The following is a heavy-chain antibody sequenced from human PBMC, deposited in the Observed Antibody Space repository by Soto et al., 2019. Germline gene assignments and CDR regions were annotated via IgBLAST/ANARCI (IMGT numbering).Heavy chain of an antibody. V-gene: IGHV4-34*01. Sequence: SETLSLTCAVNGGSFREYYWSWLRQPPGKGLEWIGEINQSGTTHYNPSLKRRINISIDTSKNQFSLNLTSVTAADTAVYYCARVGPWVPYYYDSSPYTFENWFDPWGQGTLVTVSS. CDR1: GGSFREYY. J-gene: IGHJ5*02. CDR3: ARVGPWVPYYYDSSPYTFENWFDP. CDR2: INQSGTT. D-gene: IGHD3-22*01.